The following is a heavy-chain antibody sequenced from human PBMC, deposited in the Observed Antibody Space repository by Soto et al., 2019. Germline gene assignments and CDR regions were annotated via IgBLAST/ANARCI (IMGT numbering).Heavy chain of an antibody. CDR1: GGTFSSYA. CDR2: IIPIFGTA. CDR3: ARDLGGYHTDGMDV. Sequence: QVQLVQSGAEVKKPGSSVTVSCKPSGGTFSSYAISWVRQAPGPGLEWMGGIIPIFGTANYAQKFQGRVTITADESTSTAYMELSSLRSEDTAVYYCARDLGGYHTDGMDVWGQGTTVTVSS. J-gene: IGHJ6*02. V-gene: IGHV1-69*01. D-gene: IGHD3-3*01.